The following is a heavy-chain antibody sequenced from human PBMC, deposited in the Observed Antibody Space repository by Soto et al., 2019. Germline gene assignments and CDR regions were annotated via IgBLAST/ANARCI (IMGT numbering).Heavy chain of an antibody. CDR2: ISGSGGST. J-gene: IGHJ6*02. CDR3: ARDYYRFNSGYGFSMDV. V-gene: IGHV3-23*01. D-gene: IGHD5-12*01. CDR1: GLTFSSYA. Sequence: GGSLRLSCAASGLTFSSYAMSWVRQAPGKGLEWVSAISGSGGSTYYADSVKGRFTISRDNSKNTLYLQMNSLRAEDTAVYYCARDYYRFNSGYGFSMDVWGQGTTVTVSS.